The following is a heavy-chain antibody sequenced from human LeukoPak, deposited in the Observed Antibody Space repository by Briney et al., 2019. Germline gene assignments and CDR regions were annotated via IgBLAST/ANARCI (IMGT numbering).Heavy chain of an antibody. J-gene: IGHJ6*02. CDR1: GGSFSGYY. CDR2: INHSGST. CDR3: ARGLVEQWLVRNYYYGMDV. V-gene: IGHV4-34*01. Sequence: PSETLSLTCAVYGGSFSGYYWSWIRQPPGKGLEWIGEINHSGSTNYNPSLKSRVTISVDTSKNQFSLKLSPVTAADTAVYYCARGLVEQWLVRNYYYGMDVWGQGTTVTVSS. D-gene: IGHD6-19*01.